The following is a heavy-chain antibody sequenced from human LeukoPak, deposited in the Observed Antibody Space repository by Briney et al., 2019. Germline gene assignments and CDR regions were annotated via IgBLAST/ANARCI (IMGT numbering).Heavy chain of an antibody. J-gene: IGHJ4*02. Sequence: PSETLSLTCAVYGGSFSGYYWSWIRQPPGKGLEWIGEINHSGSTNYNPSLKSRVTISVDTSKNQFSLKLSSVTAADTAVYYCARGRYYDSSGYSGFDYWGQGTLVTVSS. D-gene: IGHD3-22*01. CDR3: ARGRYYDSSGYSGFDY. V-gene: IGHV4-34*01. CDR2: INHSGST. CDR1: GGSFSGYY.